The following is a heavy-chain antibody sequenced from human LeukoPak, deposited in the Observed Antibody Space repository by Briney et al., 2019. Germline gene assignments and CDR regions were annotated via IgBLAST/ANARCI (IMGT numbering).Heavy chain of an antibody. CDR2: ISNDGSNK. Sequence: GGSLNLSCVASGFTFSSYGMHWVRQAPGKGLEWVAVISNDGSNKYYADSVKGRFTISRDNSKNTLYLQMNSLRAEDTAVYYCAKGRGAFDIWGQGTMVTVSS. CDR1: GFTFSSYG. J-gene: IGHJ3*02. V-gene: IGHV3-30*18. CDR3: AKGRGAFDI. D-gene: IGHD3-10*01.